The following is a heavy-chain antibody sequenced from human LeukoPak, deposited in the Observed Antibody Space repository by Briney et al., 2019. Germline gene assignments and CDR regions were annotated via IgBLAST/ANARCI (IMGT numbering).Heavy chain of an antibody. CDR3: ARHSRRYWFDP. V-gene: IGHV4-34*01. CDR2: TNHSGST. J-gene: IGHJ5*02. Sequence: SGTLSLTCAVYGGSFSGYYWSWIRQPPGKGLEWIGETNHSGSTNYNPSLKSRVTISVDTSKNQFSLKLSSVTAADTAVYYCARHSRRYWFDPWGQGTLVTVSS. D-gene: IGHD6-13*01. CDR1: GGSFSGYY.